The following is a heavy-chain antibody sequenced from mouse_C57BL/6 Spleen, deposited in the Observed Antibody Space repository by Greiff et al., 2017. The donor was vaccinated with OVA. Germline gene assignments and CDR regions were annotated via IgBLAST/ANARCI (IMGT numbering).Heavy chain of an antibody. CDR2: IYPGSGSN. V-gene: IGHV1-55*01. CDR1: GYTFTSYW. J-gene: IGHJ1*03. Sequence: QVQLKQPGAELVKPGASVKMSCKASGYTFTSYWITWVKQRPGQGLAWIGDIYPGSGSNNYNEKFKSKATLTVDTSSSTAYMQLSSLTSEDSAVYYCARDGSSPFDVWGTGTTVTVSS. D-gene: IGHD1-1*01. CDR3: ARDGSSPFDV.